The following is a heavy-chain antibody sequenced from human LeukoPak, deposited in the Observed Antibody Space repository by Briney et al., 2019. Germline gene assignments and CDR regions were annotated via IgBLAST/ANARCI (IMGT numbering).Heavy chain of an antibody. J-gene: IGHJ4*02. CDR3: ARQRGDGYNPPYYFDY. CDR1: GGTFSSYA. D-gene: IGHD5-24*01. V-gene: IGHV1-69*13. Sequence: SVKVSRKASGGTFSSYAISWVRQAPGQGLEWMGGIIPIFGTANYAQKFQGRVTITADESTSTAYMELSSLRSEDTAVYYCARQRGDGYNPPYYFDYWGQGTLVTVSS. CDR2: IIPIFGTA.